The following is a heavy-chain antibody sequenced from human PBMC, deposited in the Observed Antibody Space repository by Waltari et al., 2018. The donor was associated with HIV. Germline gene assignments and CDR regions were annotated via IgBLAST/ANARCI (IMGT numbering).Heavy chain of an antibody. V-gene: IGHV5-51*01. CDR3: ARQGSQYCGGDCPVGYFDL. D-gene: IGHD2-21*02. CDR2: IYPGDSDT. CDR1: GYSFTSYW. Sequence: EVQLVQSGAEVKKPGESLKISCKGSGYSFTSYWIGWVRQMPGKGLEWMGIIYPGDSDTRYSPSFQGQVTISADKSISTAYLQWSSLKASDTAMYYCARQGSQYCGGDCPVGYFDLWGRGTLVTVSS. J-gene: IGHJ2*01.